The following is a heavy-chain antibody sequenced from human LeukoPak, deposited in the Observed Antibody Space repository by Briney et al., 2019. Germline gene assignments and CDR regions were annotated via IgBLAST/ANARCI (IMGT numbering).Heavy chain of an antibody. Sequence: ASVKVSCKASGYTFTGYYMHWVRQAPGQGLEWMGWINPNSGGTNYAQKFQGRVTMTRDTSISTAYMELSRLRSDDTAVYYCARDCSPYSSSEPPWEYWGQGTLVTVSS. J-gene: IGHJ4*02. CDR2: INPNSGGT. CDR1: GYTFTGYY. V-gene: IGHV1-2*02. CDR3: ARDCSPYSSSEPPWEY. D-gene: IGHD6-6*01.